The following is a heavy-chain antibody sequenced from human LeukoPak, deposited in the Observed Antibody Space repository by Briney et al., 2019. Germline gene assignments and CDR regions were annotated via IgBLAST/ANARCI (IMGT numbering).Heavy chain of an antibody. CDR2: INHSGST. CDR3: ARTGIAAAVGLYSH. CDR1: GGSFSGYY. D-gene: IGHD6-13*01. J-gene: IGHJ4*02. Sequence: SETLSLTCAVYGGSFSGYYWSWIRQPPGKGLEWIGEINHSGSTNYNPSLKSRVTISVDTSKNQFSLKPSSVTAADTAVYYCARTGIAAAVGLYSHWGQGTLVTVSS. V-gene: IGHV4-34*01.